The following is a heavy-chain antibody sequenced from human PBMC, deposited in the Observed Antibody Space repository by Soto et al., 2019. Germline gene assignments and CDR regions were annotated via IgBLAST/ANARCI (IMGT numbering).Heavy chain of an antibody. J-gene: IGHJ4*02. D-gene: IGHD3-22*01. V-gene: IGHV4-59*01. CDR3: AREFPGFYDSSGYFGPLDY. CDR2: IHNSGST. CDR1: GGSISSYY. Sequence: PSETLSLTCSVSGGSISSYYWSWIRQPPGKGLEWIGYIHNSGSTNYNTSLKSRITITVDTSKNQISPKLSSVTAADTAVYYCAREFPGFYDSSGYFGPLDYWGQGTLVTVSS.